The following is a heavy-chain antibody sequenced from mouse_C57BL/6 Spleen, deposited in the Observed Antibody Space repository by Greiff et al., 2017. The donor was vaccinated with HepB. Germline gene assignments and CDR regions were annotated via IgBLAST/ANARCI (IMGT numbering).Heavy chain of an antibody. J-gene: IGHJ3*01. CDR3: TRHGYYPGFAY. CDR2: IDPETGGT. D-gene: IGHD2-3*01. V-gene: IGHV1-15*01. CDR1: GYTFTDYE. Sequence: QVQLQQSGAELVRPGASVTLSCKASGYTFTDYEMHWVKQTPVHGLEWIGAIDPETGGTAYNQKFKGKAILTADKSSSTAYMELRSLTSEDSAVYYCTRHGYYPGFAYWGQGTLVTVSA.